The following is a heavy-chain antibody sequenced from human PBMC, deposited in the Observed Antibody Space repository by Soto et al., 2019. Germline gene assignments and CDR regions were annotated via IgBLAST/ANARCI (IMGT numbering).Heavy chain of an antibody. J-gene: IGHJ4*02. CDR1: GGSISRYY. V-gene: IGHV4-59*01. Sequence: SSETLSLTSTVSGGSISRYYWSWIRQPPGKGLEWIGYIYYDGTTSYSPSLKSRVTISVDTSNNQFSLRLSSVTAADTAVYYCARSGYSYGFGYYYDYWGQGTLVTVSS. CDR3: ARSGYSYGFGYYYDY. D-gene: IGHD5-18*01. CDR2: IYYDGTT.